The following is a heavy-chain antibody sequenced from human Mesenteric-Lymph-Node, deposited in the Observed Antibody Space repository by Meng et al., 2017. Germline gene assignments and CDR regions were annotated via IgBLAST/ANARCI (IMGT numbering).Heavy chain of an antibody. Sequence: QVQLQQWGAGLLKPSETLSLTCAVYGGSFSGYYWSWIRQPPGKVLEWIGEINHSGSTNYNPSLKSRVTISVDTSKNQFSLKLSSVTAADTAVYYCARGGLYSSGWYGYWGQGTLVTVSS. CDR2: INHSGST. J-gene: IGHJ4*02. CDR1: GGSFSGYY. V-gene: IGHV4-34*01. CDR3: ARGGLYSSGWYGY. D-gene: IGHD6-19*01.